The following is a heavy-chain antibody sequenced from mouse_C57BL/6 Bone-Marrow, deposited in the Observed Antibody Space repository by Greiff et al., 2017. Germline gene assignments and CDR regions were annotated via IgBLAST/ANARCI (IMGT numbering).Heavy chain of an antibody. CDR2: IDPSDSYT. Sequence: VQLQQSGAELVMPGASVKLSCKASGYTFTSYWMHWVKQRPGQGLEWIGEIDPSDSYTNYNQKFKGKSTLTVDKSSSTAYMQLSSLTSEDSAVYYCARYRYYYGRSYYFDYWGQGTTLTVSS. V-gene: IGHV1-69*01. J-gene: IGHJ2*01. CDR1: GYTFTSYW. D-gene: IGHD1-1*01. CDR3: ARYRYYYGRSYYFDY.